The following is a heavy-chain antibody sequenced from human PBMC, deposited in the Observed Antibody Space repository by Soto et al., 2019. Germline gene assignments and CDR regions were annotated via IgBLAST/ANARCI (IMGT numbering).Heavy chain of an antibody. CDR3: ARNGPIFGVVIPYYGMDV. Sequence: GASVKVSCKASGYTFTSYGISWVRQAPGQGLEWTGWISAYNGNTNYAQKLQGRVTMTTDTSTSTAYMELRSLRSDDTAVYYCARNGPIFGVVIPYYGMDVWGQGTTVTVSS. CDR1: GYTFTSYG. CDR2: ISAYNGNT. J-gene: IGHJ6*02. V-gene: IGHV1-18*04. D-gene: IGHD3-3*01.